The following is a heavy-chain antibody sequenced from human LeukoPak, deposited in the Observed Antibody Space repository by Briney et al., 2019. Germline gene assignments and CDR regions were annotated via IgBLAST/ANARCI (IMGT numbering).Heavy chain of an antibody. CDR2: ISGSGGST. CDR1: GFTFSSYA. V-gene: IGHV3-23*01. Sequence: GESLRLSCAASGFTFSSYAMNWVRQAPGKGLEWVSGISGSGGSTYYADSLKGRFTISRDNSRNTLYLQMNGLRADDTAVYYCAKGATGGSYYFDYWGQGTLVTVSS. D-gene: IGHD1-26*01. CDR3: AKGATGGSYYFDY. J-gene: IGHJ4*02.